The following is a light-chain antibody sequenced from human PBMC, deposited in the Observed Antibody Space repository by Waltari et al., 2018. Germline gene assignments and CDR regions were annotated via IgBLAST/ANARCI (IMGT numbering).Light chain of an antibody. CDR3: LDRSNWPQWT. J-gene: IGKJ1*01. CDR1: QSVSTG. V-gene: IGKV3-15*01. Sequence: EIVMTQSPATLSLSPGERATLSCRASQSVSTGLAWYQQKPGQAPRLLIYGASSRATGIPDRFSGSGSGTDFTLTISSLEPEDVAVYYCLDRSNWPQWTFGQGTRVEIK. CDR2: GAS.